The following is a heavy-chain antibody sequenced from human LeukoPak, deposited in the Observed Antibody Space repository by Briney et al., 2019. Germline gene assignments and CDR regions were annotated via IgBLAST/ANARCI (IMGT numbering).Heavy chain of an antibody. V-gene: IGHV4-34*01. D-gene: IGHD2-2*01. Sequence: SETLSLTCAVYGGSFSGYYWSWIRQPPGKGLEWIGEINDSGSTNYNPSLKSRVTISVDTSKNQFSLKLSSVTAADTAVYYCARVRIVVVPAAMRWFDPLGQGTLVTVSS. CDR2: INDSGST. J-gene: IGHJ5*02. CDR1: GGSFSGYY. CDR3: ARVRIVVVPAAMRWFDP.